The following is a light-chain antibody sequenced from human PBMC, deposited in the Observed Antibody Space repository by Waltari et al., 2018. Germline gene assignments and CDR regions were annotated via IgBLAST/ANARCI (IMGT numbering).Light chain of an antibody. CDR2: GAS. CDR3: MQALQTPPT. CDR1: QSVSRA. V-gene: IGKV3-20*01. J-gene: IGKJ1*01. Sequence: EIVLTQSPGSLSSSPGERVTLSCRASQSVSRALAWYQQKPGQAPRLLIFGASNRATGIPDRFSGSGSGIDFTLTISRVEADDVGVYYCMQALQTPPTFGQGTKVEIK.